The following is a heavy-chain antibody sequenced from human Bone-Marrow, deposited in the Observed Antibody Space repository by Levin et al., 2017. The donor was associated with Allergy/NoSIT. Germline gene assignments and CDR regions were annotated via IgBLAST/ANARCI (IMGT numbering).Heavy chain of an antibody. J-gene: IGHJ2*01. CDR3: TSWRVGANWYFDL. D-gene: IGHD1-1*01. CDR2: IYSDGST. CDR1: GFTVSSNH. V-gene: IGHV3-53*01. Sequence: TGGSLRLSCAASGFTVSSNHMSWVRQAPGKGLEWVSFIYSDGSTYYADSVKGRFTISRDNSMNTVYLQMNSLRAEDTAVYYCTSWRVGANWYFDLWGRGTLVTVSS.